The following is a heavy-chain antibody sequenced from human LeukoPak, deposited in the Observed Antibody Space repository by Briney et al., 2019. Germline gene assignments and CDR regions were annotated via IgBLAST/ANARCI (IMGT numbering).Heavy chain of an antibody. D-gene: IGHD2-15*01. V-gene: IGHV4-34*01. CDR2: ISLDGST. CDR1: GGSFSGYF. J-gene: IGHJ4*02. CDR3: ARGYCSGGSCYESRGWFDY. Sequence: SETLSLTCAVYGGSFSGYFWIWVRQPPGKGLEWIGEISLDGSTTYNPSLKSRVTISVDTSKNQFSLKLSSVTAADTAVYFCARGYCSGGSCYESRGWFDYWAREPWSPSPQ.